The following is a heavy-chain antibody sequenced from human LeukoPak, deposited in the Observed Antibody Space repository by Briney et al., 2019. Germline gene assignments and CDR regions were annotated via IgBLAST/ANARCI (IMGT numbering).Heavy chain of an antibody. V-gene: IGHV1-8*01. CDR3: ARTLLFSTPTPENAFDI. J-gene: IGHJ3*02. CDR1: GYTFTSYD. D-gene: IGHD1-14*01. Sequence: ASVKVSCKASGYTFTSYDINWVRQATGQGLEWMGWMNPNSGNTGYAQKFQGRVTMTRNTSISTAYMELSSLRSEDTAVYYCARTLLFSTPTPENAFDIWGQGTMVTVSS. CDR2: MNPNSGNT.